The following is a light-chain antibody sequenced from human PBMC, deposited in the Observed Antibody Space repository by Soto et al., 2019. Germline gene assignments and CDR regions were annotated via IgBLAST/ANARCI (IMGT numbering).Light chain of an antibody. CDR3: CSHAGSSTYV. Sequence: QSALTQPRSVSGSPGQSVTISCTGTSSDVGDYVSWYQQHPGKAPKVLIYDVSQRPSGVPDRFSGSESGNTASLTVSGLQAEDEADYYCCSHAGSSTYVFGSGTKLTVL. J-gene: IGLJ1*01. CDR1: SSDVGDY. V-gene: IGLV2-11*01. CDR2: DVS.